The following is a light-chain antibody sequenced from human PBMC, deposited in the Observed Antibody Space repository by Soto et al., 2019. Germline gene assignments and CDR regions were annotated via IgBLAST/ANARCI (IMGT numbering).Light chain of an antibody. CDR2: EVT. CDR3: SSYTGGSTLYV. CDR1: SSDIGRYNY. J-gene: IGLJ1*01. V-gene: IGLV2-14*01. Sequence: QSVLTQPASVSGSPGQSITISCTGTSSDIGRYNYVSWYQQHPGKAPKVIISEVTNRPSGVSDRFSGSKSGNTASLTISGLQAEDEADYSCSSYTGGSTLYVFGTGTKVTVL.